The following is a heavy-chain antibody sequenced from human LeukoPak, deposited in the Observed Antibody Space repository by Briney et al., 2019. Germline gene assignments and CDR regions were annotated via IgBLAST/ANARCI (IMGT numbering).Heavy chain of an antibody. J-gene: IGHJ4*02. V-gene: IGHV1-8*01. Sequence: ASVKVSCKASGYTFTSYDINWVRQATGQGLEWMGWMNPNSGNTGYAQKFQGRVTMTRNTSISTAYMELSSLRSGDTAVCYCARGGSGGYDSSGYYYAFFDYWGQGTLVTVSS. D-gene: IGHD3-22*01. CDR3: ARGGSGGYDSSGYYYAFFDY. CDR2: MNPNSGNT. CDR1: GYTFTSYD.